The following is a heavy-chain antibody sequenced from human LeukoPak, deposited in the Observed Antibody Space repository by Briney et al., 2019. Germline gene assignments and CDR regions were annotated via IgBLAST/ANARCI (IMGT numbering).Heavy chain of an antibody. CDR1: GGTFSSYA. J-gene: IGHJ6*04. D-gene: IGHD2-2*01. CDR3: ARGYCSSTSCSRANYGMDV. CDR2: IIPIFGTA. V-gene: IGHV1-69*01. Sequence: SVKVSCKASGGTFSSYAISWVRQAPGQGLEWMGGIIPIFGTANYAQKFQGRVTITADEFTSTAYMELSSLRSEDTAVYYCARGYCSSTSCSRANYGMDVWGKGTTVTVSS.